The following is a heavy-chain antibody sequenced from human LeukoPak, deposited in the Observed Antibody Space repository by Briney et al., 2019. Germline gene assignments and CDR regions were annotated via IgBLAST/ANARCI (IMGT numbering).Heavy chain of an antibody. V-gene: IGHV1-18*01. CDR1: DYNFTIYG. CDR3: ARDSHTGYYLDY. J-gene: IGHJ4*02. D-gene: IGHD3-9*01. CDR2: ISPYNGNT. Sequence: ASVKVSCKASDYNFTIYGITWVRQAPGQGLEWMGRISPYNGNTNYAQKFQGRVTMTSDTSTSTAFMELRSLRSDDTAVYYCARDSHTGYYLDYWGQGTLVTVSS.